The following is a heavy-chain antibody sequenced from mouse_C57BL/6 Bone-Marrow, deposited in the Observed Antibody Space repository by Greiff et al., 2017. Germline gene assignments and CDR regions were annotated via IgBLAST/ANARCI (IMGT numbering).Heavy chain of an antibody. J-gene: IGHJ3*01. CDR1: GYTFTDYY. Sequence: QVQLQQSGAELVRPGASVKLSCKASGYTFTDYYINWVKQRPGQGLEWIARIYPGSGNTYYNEKFKGKATLTAEKSSSTAYMQLSSLTSEDSAVYFCARTSSAWFAYWGQGILVTVSA. D-gene: IGHD3-1*01. V-gene: IGHV1-76*01. CDR2: IYPGSGNT. CDR3: ARTSSAWFAY.